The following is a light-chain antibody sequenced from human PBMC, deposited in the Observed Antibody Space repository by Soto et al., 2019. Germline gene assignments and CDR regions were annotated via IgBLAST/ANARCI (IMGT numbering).Light chain of an antibody. J-gene: IGKJ4*01. CDR1: QSVLYSSNNKNY. Sequence: DIVMTQSPDSLAVSLGERATINCKSSQSVLYSSNNKNYLAWYQQKPGQPPKLLIYWASTRESGVPDRFNGSGSGTDFTLTISSLQAEDVAVYYCQQYYSTPFTFGGGTKVEIK. V-gene: IGKV4-1*01. CDR2: WAS. CDR3: QQYYSTPFT.